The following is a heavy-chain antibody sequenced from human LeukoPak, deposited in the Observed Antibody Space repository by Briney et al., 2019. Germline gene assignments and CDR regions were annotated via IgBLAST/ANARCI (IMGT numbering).Heavy chain of an antibody. CDR2: IIPILGIA. CDR3: ARDRGGYSSGWYVFDY. Sequence: VKVSCKASGGTFSSYAISWVRQAPGQGLEWMGRIIPILGIANYAQKFQGRVTITADESTSTAYMELSSLRSEDTAVYYCARDRGGYSSGWYVFDYWGQGTLVTVSS. CDR1: GGTFSSYA. V-gene: IGHV1-69*04. D-gene: IGHD6-19*01. J-gene: IGHJ4*02.